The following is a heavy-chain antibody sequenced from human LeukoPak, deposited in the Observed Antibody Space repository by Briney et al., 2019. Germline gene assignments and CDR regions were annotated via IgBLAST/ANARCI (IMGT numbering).Heavy chain of an antibody. Sequence: ASVKVSCKASGYTFTTYGISWVRQAPGQGLEWMGWISVYNGNTNYAQKFQGRVTMTTDTSTSTAYMELRSQRSDDTAVYYCARVYGDRTYYFDYWGQGTLVTVSS. D-gene: IGHD4-17*01. CDR2: ISVYNGNT. CDR3: ARVYGDRTYYFDY. J-gene: IGHJ4*02. V-gene: IGHV1-18*01. CDR1: GYTFTTYG.